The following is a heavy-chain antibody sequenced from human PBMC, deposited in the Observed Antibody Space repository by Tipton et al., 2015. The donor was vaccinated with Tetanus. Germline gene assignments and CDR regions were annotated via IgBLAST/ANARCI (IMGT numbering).Heavy chain of an antibody. CDR2: IYYSGST. D-gene: IGHD3-3*01. CDR3: ARHPLRFFAYYYMDV. J-gene: IGHJ6*03. V-gene: IGHV4-39*01. Sequence: TLSLTCTVSGGSISSSSYYWGWIRQPPGKGLEWIGSIYYSGSTYYNPSLQSRVTISVDTSKNQFSLKLSSVTAADTAVYYCARHPLRFFAYYYMDVWGKGTTVTVSS. CDR1: GGSISSSSYY.